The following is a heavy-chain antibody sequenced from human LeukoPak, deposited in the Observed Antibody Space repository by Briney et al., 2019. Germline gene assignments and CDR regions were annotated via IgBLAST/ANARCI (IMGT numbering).Heavy chain of an antibody. V-gene: IGHV4-61*02. CDR1: GGSISSGSYY. Sequence: PSETLSLTCTVSGGSISSGSYYWSWIRQPAGKGLEWIGRIYTSGSTNYNPSLKSRVTISLDTSKNQFSLKLTSVTAADTAVYYCARVGDGYNGYLFDYWGQGTLVTVSS. CDR3: ARVGDGYNGYLFDY. J-gene: IGHJ4*02. D-gene: IGHD5-24*01. CDR2: IYTSGST.